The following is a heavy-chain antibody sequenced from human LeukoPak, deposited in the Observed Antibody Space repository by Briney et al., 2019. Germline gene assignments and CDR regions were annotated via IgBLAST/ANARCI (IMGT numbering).Heavy chain of an antibody. V-gene: IGHV3-48*02. CDR1: GFSFSSHS. D-gene: IGHD1-14*01. CDR3: ARDVVGEPPNYYYGMDV. Sequence: PGGSLRLSCAASGFSFSSHSMNWVRQAPGKGLEWVSYISSSSSTIYYADSVKGRFTISRDNAKNSLYLQMNGLRDEDTAVYYCARDVVGEPPNYYYGMDVWGQGTTVTVSS. J-gene: IGHJ6*02. CDR2: ISSSSSTI.